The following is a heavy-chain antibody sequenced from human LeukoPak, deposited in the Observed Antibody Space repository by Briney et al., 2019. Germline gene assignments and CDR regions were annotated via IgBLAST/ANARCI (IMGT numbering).Heavy chain of an antibody. V-gene: IGHV3-53*01. D-gene: IGHD1/OR15-1a*01. CDR1: GFSVNDNY. Sequence: PGGSLRLSCVVSGFSVNDNYMSWVRQAPGKGLEWVSVIYSSGSTYYANSVKGRFTISRDNSKNTLYLQMNSLRAEDTAVYYCAKGIRYNWNNDAFDICGQGTMVTVSS. CDR2: IYSSGST. J-gene: IGHJ3*02. CDR3: AKGIRYNWNNDAFDI.